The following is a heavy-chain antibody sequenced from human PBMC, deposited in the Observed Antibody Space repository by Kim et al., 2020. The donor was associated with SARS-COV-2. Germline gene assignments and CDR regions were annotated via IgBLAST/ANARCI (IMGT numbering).Heavy chain of an antibody. Sequence: GRFTISRDNSKNTLYLQMHSLRAEETAVYYCAKVETFSPLGYYYYYYMDVWGKGTTVTVSS. D-gene: IGHD7-27*01. V-gene: IGHV3-23*01. CDR3: AKVETFSPLGYYYYYYMDV. J-gene: IGHJ6*03.